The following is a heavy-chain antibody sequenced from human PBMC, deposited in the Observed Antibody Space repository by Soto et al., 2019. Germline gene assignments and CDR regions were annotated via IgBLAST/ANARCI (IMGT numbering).Heavy chain of an antibody. CDR2: INHSGST. J-gene: IGHJ6*02. CDR1: GGSFSGYY. CDR3: ARVDYYDSSGYYYVHYYYYRMDV. V-gene: IGHV4-34*01. D-gene: IGHD3-22*01. Sequence: LSLTCAVYGGSFSGYYWSWIRQPPGKGLEWIGEINHSGSTNYNPSLKSRVTISVDTSKNQFSLKLSSVTAADTAVYYCARVDYYDSSGYYYVHYYYYRMDVWGQGTTVTVSS.